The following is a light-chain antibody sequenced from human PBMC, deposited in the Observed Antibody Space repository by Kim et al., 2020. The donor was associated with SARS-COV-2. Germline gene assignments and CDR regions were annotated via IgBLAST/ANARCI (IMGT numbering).Light chain of an antibody. J-gene: IGKJ1*01. CDR1: QSVSSK. Sequence: FVGQGESATRSGRASQSVSSKVAWYQQKTGQAPRLLVYGASTRATGIPARFTGSGSGTEFTLTISSLQSEDFGVYYCQQYKNWRTFGQGTKVDIK. CDR2: GAS. V-gene: IGKV3-15*01. CDR3: QQYKNWRT.